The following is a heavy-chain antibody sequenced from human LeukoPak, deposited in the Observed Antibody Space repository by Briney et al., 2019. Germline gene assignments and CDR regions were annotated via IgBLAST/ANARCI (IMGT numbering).Heavy chain of an antibody. CDR3: AKAVSGPRRDGYNSYYFDY. V-gene: IGHV3-23*01. D-gene: IGHD5-24*01. J-gene: IGHJ4*02. Sequence: GGSLRLSCAASGFTFSSYAMNWVRQAPGKGLEWVSVISGSGGTTYYADSVQGRFTISRDNSKNTLYLQINSLRAEDTAVYYCAKAVSGPRRDGYNSYYFDYWGQGTLVTVSS. CDR2: ISGSGGTT. CDR1: GFTFSSYA.